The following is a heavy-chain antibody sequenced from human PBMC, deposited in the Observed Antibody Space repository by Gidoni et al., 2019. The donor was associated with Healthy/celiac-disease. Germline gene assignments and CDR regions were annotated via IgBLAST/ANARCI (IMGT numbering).Heavy chain of an antibody. CDR1: GYTFTSYD. J-gene: IGHJ5*02. D-gene: IGHD6-13*01. CDR3: ASQGYSSSSNAEGNWFDP. Sequence: QVQLVQSGAEVKKPGASVKVSCKASGYTFTSYDINWVRQATGQGLEWMGWMNPNSGNTGYAQKFQGRVTMTRNTSISTAYMELSSLRSEDTAVYYCASQGYSSSSNAEGNWFDPWGQGTLVTVSS. V-gene: IGHV1-8*01. CDR2: MNPNSGNT.